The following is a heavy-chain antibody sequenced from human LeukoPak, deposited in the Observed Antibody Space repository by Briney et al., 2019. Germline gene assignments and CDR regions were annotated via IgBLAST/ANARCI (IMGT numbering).Heavy chain of an antibody. J-gene: IGHJ2*01. CDR2: IWYDGSNK. Sequence: PGRSLRLSCAASGFTFSSYGMHWVRQAPGKGLEWVAVIWYDGSNKYYADSVKGRFTISRDNSKNTLYLQMNSLRAKDTAVYYCAREAPYYYDSSGSTRYFDLWGRGTLVTVSS. V-gene: IGHV3-33*01. D-gene: IGHD3-22*01. CDR1: GFTFSSYG. CDR3: AREAPYYYDSSGSTRYFDL.